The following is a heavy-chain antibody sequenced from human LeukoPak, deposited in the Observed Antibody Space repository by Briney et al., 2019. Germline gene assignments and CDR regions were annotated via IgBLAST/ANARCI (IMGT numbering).Heavy chain of an antibody. Sequence: ASVKVSCKAFGYGFTSYYIHWVRQAPGQGLEWMGWINPNSGGTNYTQKFQGRVTMTRDTSISTAYLELNRLTSDDTAVYYCARVLARYGNLDYWGQGILVTVSS. J-gene: IGHJ4*02. CDR2: INPNSGGT. CDR1: GYGFTSYY. D-gene: IGHD1-14*01. V-gene: IGHV1-2*02. CDR3: ARVLARYGNLDY.